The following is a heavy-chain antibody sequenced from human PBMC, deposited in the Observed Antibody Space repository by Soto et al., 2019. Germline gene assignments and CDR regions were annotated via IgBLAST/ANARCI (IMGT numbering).Heavy chain of an antibody. CDR1: GGSVRRGNYY. D-gene: IGHD3-10*01. CDR2: ISNSGRT. CDR3: ARAHYATVSYYPDY. Sequence: QVQLQESGPGLVKPSQTLSLTCTVSGGSVRRGNYYWSWIRQFPGKGLEWIGYISNSGRTHYNPSLMSRRTILVDTSKHQFFLKFRSVTAADTALYYSARAHYATVSYYPDYWGQGTLVTVSS. J-gene: IGHJ4*02. V-gene: IGHV4-31*03.